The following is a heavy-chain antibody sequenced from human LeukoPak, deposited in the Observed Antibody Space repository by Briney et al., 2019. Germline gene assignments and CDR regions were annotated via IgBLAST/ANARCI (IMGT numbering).Heavy chain of an antibody. V-gene: IGHV4-4*02. CDR3: ARLSSDLSHFDY. CDR2: ISHSGSI. D-gene: IGHD3-16*02. CDR1: GGSISSSEW. J-gene: IGHJ4*02. Sequence: SETLSLTCVVSGGSISSSEWWSWVRQAPGKGLEWIGEISHSGSINYNPSFASRVTISVDKSKNQFSLSLTSVTAADTAMYYCARLSSDLSHFDYWGQGTLASVSS.